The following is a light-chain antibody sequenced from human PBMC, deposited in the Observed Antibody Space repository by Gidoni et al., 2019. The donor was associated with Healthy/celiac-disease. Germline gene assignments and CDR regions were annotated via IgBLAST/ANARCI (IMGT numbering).Light chain of an antibody. Sequence: DIVMTKSPESLAGSLGERATINCKSSQSVLYSSNNKNYLAWYQQKPGQPPKLLIYWASTRESGVPDRFSGSGSGTDFTLTISSLQAEEVAVYYCQQYYSTPYTFGQGTKLEIK. CDR2: WAS. V-gene: IGKV4-1*01. CDR3: QQYYSTPYT. J-gene: IGKJ2*01. CDR1: QSVLYSSNNKNY.